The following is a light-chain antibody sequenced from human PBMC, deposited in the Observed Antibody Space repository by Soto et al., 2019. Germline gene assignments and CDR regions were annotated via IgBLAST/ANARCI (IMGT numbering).Light chain of an antibody. Sequence: AIQLTQSPSSLSASVGDRVTITCRASQGISSALAWYQQKPGRPPKLLIYDASSLESGVPSRFSGSGSGTDFTLTISSLQPEDFATYSCQQFNHFPVTFGQGTRLEIK. CDR3: QQFNHFPVT. V-gene: IGKV1D-13*01. CDR1: QGISSA. CDR2: DAS. J-gene: IGKJ5*01.